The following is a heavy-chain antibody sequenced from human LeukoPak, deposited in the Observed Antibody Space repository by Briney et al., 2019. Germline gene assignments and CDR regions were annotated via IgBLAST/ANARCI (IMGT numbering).Heavy chain of an antibody. Sequence: EGSLRLSCAASGFTFSSYAMSWVRQAPGKGLEWVSAISGSGVSTYYGDSAKGRFTISRDNSKNTLYLQMNSLRAEDTAVYYCAKCSSGSSGWYGMGVWGQGTTVTVSS. V-gene: IGHV3-23*01. D-gene: IGHD6-25*01. CDR1: GFTFSSYA. J-gene: IGHJ6*02. CDR3: AKCSSGSSGWYGMGV. CDR2: ISGSGVST.